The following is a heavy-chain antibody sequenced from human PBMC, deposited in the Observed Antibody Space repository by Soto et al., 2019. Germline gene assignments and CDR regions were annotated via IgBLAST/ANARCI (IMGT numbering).Heavy chain of an antibody. CDR1: GGTFSSYA. CDR3: ASSLVDCTNGVCYNHYYYGMDV. V-gene: IGHV1-69*13. CDR2: IIPIFGTA. Sequence: ASVKVSCKASGGTFSSYAISWVRQAPGQGLEWMGGIIPIFGTANYAQKFQGRVTITADESTSTAYMELSSLRSEDTAVYYCASSLVDCTNGVCYNHYYYGMDVWGQGTTVTVSS. J-gene: IGHJ6*02. D-gene: IGHD2-8*01.